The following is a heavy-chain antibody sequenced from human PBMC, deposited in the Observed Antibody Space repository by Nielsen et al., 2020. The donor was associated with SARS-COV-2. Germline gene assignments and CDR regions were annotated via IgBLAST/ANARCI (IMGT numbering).Heavy chain of an antibody. CDR3: AHRPAGVPAVKGIAAAGIYFDY. Sequence: WIRQPPGKALEWLAHIFSNDEKSYSTSLKSRLTISKDTSKNQVVLTMTNMDPVDTATYYCAHRPAGVPAVKGIAAAGIYFDYWGQGTLVTVSS. V-gene: IGHV2-26*01. J-gene: IGHJ4*02. D-gene: IGHD6-13*01. CDR2: IFSNDEK.